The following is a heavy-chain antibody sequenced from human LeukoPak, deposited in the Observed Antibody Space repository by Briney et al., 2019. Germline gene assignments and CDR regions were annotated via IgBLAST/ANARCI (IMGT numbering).Heavy chain of an antibody. CDR2: IYYSGST. J-gene: IGHJ4*02. CDR1: GGSLSSGGYY. D-gene: IGHD5-24*01. V-gene: IGHV4-31*03. CDR3: ARGGAQEMNY. Sequence: PSETLSLTCTVSGGSLSSGGYYWRWLRQHPGKGLEWIGYIYYSGSTYYNPSLKSRVTISVDTSKNQFSLKLSSVTAADTAVYYCARGGAQEMNYWGQGTLVTVSS.